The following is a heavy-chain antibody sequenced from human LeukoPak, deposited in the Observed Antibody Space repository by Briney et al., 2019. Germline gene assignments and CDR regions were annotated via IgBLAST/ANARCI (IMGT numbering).Heavy chain of an antibody. D-gene: IGHD5-18*01. CDR2: IKQDGSEK. V-gene: IGHV3-7*01. CDR1: GFTFSSYW. Sequence: GGSLRLSCAASGFTFSSYWMSWVRQAPGKGLEWVANIKQDGSEKYYVDSVKGRFTISRDNAKNSLHLQMDSLRAEDTAVYYCARDKAHSYGYFDYWGQGTLVTVSS. J-gene: IGHJ4*02. CDR3: ARDKAHSYGYFDY.